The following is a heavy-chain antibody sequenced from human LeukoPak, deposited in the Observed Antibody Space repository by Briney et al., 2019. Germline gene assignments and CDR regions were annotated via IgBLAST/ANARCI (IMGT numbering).Heavy chain of an antibody. D-gene: IGHD3-22*01. CDR2: INHSGST. Sequence: SETLSLICAVYGGSFSGYYWSWIRQPPGKGLEWIGEINHSGSTNYNPSLKSRVTISVDTSKNQFSLKLSSVTAADTAVYYCARGVVVIDGTCYFDYWGQGTLVTVSS. CDR3: ARGVVVIDGTCYFDY. CDR1: GGSFSGYY. J-gene: IGHJ4*02. V-gene: IGHV4-34*01.